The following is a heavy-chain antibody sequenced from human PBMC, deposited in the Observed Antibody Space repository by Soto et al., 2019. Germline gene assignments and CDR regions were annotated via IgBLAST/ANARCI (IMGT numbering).Heavy chain of an antibody. CDR1: GGSISSGGYY. V-gene: IGHV4-31*03. J-gene: IGHJ4*02. D-gene: IGHD6-13*01. Sequence: SETLSLTCTVSGGSISSGGYYWSWVRQHPGKGLEWIGYIYYSGSTYYNPSLKSRVTISVDTSKNQFSLKLSSVTAADTAVYYCARAAAGPYFDYWGQGTLVTVSS. CDR2: IYYSGST. CDR3: ARAAAGPYFDY.